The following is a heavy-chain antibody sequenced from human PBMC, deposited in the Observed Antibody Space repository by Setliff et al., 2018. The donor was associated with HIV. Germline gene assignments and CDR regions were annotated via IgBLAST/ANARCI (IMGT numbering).Heavy chain of an antibody. J-gene: IGHJ6*02. Sequence: KLSETLSLTCTVYGGSLTHYYWTWTRQPPGGGLEWIGEITDTGHTNYNSSLRSRVTISLDTSRKQFSLKLTSVTASDAAVYYCARAPSCIGSNCIFYYYYYYGLDVWGHGTTVTVSS. D-gene: IGHD2-15*01. V-gene: IGHV4-34*01. CDR3: ARAPSCIGSNCIFYYYYYYGLDV. CDR1: GGSLTHYY. CDR2: ITDTGHT.